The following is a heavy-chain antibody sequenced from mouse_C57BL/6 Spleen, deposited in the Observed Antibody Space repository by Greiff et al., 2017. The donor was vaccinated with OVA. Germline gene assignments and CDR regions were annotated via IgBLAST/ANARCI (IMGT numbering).Heavy chain of an antibody. CDR1: GFNIKDYY. J-gene: IGHJ3*01. CDR2: IDHEDGDT. V-gene: IGHV14-1*01. D-gene: IGHD2-1*01. CDR3: TTYYGLRFAY. Sequence: VQLQQSGAELVRPGASVKLSCTASGFNIKDYYMHWVKQRPEQGLEWIGRIDHEDGDTEYAPKFQGKATMTADTSYNTAYLQLSSLTSEDTAVYYCTTYYGLRFAYWGQGTLVTVSA.